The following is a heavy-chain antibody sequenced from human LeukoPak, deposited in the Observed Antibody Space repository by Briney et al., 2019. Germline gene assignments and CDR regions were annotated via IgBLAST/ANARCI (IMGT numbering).Heavy chain of an antibody. CDR3: ARVLDTAMVSRSYYYYYMDV. V-gene: IGHV1-69*13. J-gene: IGHJ6*03. CDR1: GGTFSSYA. CDR2: IIPIFGTA. D-gene: IGHD5-18*01. Sequence: SVKVSCKASGGTFSSYAISWVRQAPGQGLEWMGGIIPIFGTANYAQKFQGRVTITADESTSTAYMELSSLRSEDTAVYYCARVLDTAMVSRSYYYYYMDVWGKGTTVTVSS.